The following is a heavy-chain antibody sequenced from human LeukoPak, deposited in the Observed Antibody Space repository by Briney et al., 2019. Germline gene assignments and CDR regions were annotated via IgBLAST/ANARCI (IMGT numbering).Heavy chain of an antibody. CDR1: GGSFSVYY. V-gene: IGHV4-59*01. Sequence: SETLSLTCAVYGGSFSVYYWSWIRQPPGKGLEWIGYIYYSGSTNYNPSLKSRVTISVDTSKNQFSLKLSSVTAADTAVYYCARKSSSGWNNWYFDLWGRGTLVTVSS. CDR3: ARKSSSGWNNWYFDL. CDR2: IYYSGST. D-gene: IGHD6-19*01. J-gene: IGHJ2*01.